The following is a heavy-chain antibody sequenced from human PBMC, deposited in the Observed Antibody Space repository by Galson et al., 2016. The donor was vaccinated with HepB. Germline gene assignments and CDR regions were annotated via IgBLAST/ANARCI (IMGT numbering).Heavy chain of an antibody. Sequence: SLRLSCAASGFTFGDYAMSWFRQAPGKGLEWVGFIRSQAYGGTADHAASVKGRFTISRDDSKSIAYLQMNSLKTEDTAGYYCTTGGAIAPAYWGQGTLVTVSS. CDR2: IRSQAYGGTA. CDR3: TTGGAIAPAY. CDR1: GFTFGDYA. D-gene: IGHD2-21*01. V-gene: IGHV3-49*03. J-gene: IGHJ4*02.